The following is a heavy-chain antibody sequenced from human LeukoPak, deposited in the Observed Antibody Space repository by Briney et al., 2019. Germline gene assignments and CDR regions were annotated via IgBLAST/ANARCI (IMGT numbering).Heavy chain of an antibody. D-gene: IGHD6-19*01. Sequence: ASVKVSCKTSGYTFTNYGIAWVRQAPGQGLEWMGWISAYKGDTKYAQKFQGRVTMSTDTSTTTAYMELRSLRSEDTAVYCCARSGSSGWYHFDLWGRGTLVTVSS. CDR3: ARSGSSGWYHFDL. V-gene: IGHV1-18*01. CDR1: GYTFTNYG. CDR2: ISAYKGDT. J-gene: IGHJ2*01.